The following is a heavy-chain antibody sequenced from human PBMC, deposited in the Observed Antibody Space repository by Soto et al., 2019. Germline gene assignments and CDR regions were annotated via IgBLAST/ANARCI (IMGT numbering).Heavy chain of an antibody. J-gene: IGHJ6*02. CDR2: IYYSGST. CDR3: ARGSTGLRDYYYGMDV. D-gene: IGHD4-17*01. CDR1: GVSISSYY. Sequence: PSETLSLTCPVSGVSISSYYWIWIRPTPGKGLEWIGYIYYSGSTNYNPSLKSRVTISVDTSKNQFSLKLSSVTAADTAVYYCARGSTGLRDYYYGMDVWGQGTTVTVSS. V-gene: IGHV4-59*01.